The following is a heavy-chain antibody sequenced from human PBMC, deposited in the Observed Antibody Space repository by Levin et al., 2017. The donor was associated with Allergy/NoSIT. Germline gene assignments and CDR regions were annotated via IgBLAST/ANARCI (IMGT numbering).Heavy chain of an antibody. CDR3: ARDSYTSGWYVFDY. Sequence: LAGGSLRLSCAASGFTFSSHAMHWVRQAPGKGLEWAALISNDGNSKYYPDSVKGRFTISRDNSKNTLYLQMNSLRAEDTAVYYCARDSYTSGWYVFDYWGQGTLVTVSS. CDR2: ISNDGNSK. V-gene: IGHV3-30-3*01. CDR1: GFTFSSHA. J-gene: IGHJ4*02. D-gene: IGHD6-19*01.